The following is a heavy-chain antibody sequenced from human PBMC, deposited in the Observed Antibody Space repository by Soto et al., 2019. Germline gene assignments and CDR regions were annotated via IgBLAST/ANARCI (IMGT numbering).Heavy chain of an antibody. CDR2: ISYDGSNK. D-gene: IGHD6-19*01. CDR1: GFTFSSYG. J-gene: IGHJ4*02. CDR3: SRSPSRGWYCFDY. V-gene: IGHV3-30*03. Sequence: PAGSLRLSCAASGFTFSSYGMHWVRQAPGKGLEWVAVISYDGSNKYYADSVKGRFTISRDNAKNTLYLQMNSLRAEDTAVYYCSRSPSRGWYCFDYWGQGALVTVS.